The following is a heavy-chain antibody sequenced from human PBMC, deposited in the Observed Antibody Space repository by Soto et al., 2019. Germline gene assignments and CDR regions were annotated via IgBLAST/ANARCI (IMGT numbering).Heavy chain of an antibody. V-gene: IGHV2-5*02. CDR1: GFSLSTSGVG. D-gene: IGHD3-22*01. J-gene: IGHJ2*01. CDR2: IYWDDDK. Sequence: QITLKESGPTLVKPTQTLTLTCTFSGFSLSTSGVGVGWIRQPPGKALEWLALIYWDDDKRYSPSLKSRLTITKDTSKNQVVLKMTNMDPVDTATYYCAHRPHYYNDSSGYGWYFDLWGRGTLVTVSS. CDR3: AHRPHYYNDSSGYGWYFDL.